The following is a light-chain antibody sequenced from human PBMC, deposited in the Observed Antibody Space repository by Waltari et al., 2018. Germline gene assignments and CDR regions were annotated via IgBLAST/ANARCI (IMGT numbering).Light chain of an antibody. V-gene: IGKV1-16*01. CDR3: QQYNSAPYS. CDR2: YAS. Sequence: DIQMTQSPSSLSASVGDTVTITCRASQGISSYLAWYQQKPGKAPKPLIYYASNLESGVPSRFSGSGSGTEFTHIISGLQPEDVATYYCQQYNSAPYSFGQGTKVEIK. CDR1: QGISSY. J-gene: IGKJ2*03.